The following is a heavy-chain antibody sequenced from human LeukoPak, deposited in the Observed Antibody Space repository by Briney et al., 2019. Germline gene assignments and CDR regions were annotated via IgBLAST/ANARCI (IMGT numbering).Heavy chain of an antibody. V-gene: IGHV3-30-3*01. Sequence: PGGSLRLSCAASGFTFSSYAMHWVRQAPGKGLEWVAVISYDGSNKYYADSVKGRFTISRDNSKNTLYLQMNSLRAEDTAVYYCAKGYGVREHDAFDIWGQGTMVTVSS. D-gene: IGHD4-17*01. CDR1: GFTFSSYA. J-gene: IGHJ3*02. CDR2: ISYDGSNK. CDR3: AKGYGVREHDAFDI.